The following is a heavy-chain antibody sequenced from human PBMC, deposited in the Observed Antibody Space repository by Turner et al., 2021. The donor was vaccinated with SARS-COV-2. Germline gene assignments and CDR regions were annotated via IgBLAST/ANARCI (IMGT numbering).Heavy chain of an antibody. CDR2: ISYDGNNK. V-gene: IGHV3-30*18. D-gene: IGHD4-4*01. J-gene: IGHJ4*02. CDR1: GLTVSSNY. CDR3: AKQLGLYSNPMYYFDY. Sequence: VQLVESGGGLVQPGGSLRLSCAASGLTVSSNYMSWVRQAPGKGLEWVAVISYDGNNKYYADSVKGRFTISRDNSKNTLYLQMNSLRAEDTAVYYCAKQLGLYSNPMYYFDYWGQGTLVTVSS.